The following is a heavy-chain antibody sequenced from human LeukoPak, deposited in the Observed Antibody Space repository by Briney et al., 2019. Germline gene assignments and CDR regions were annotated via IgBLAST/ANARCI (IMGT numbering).Heavy chain of an antibody. CDR2: IYPGDSDT. CDR3: ARLPSYSSGWYGGYYYMDV. Sequence: KFGESLKISCKGSGYSFTSYWIGWVRQMPGKGLEWMGIIYPGDSDTRYSPSFQGQVTISADKSISTAYLQWSSLKASDTAMYYCARLPSYSSGWYGGYYYMDVWGKGTTVTVSS. V-gene: IGHV5-51*01. D-gene: IGHD6-19*01. J-gene: IGHJ6*03. CDR1: GYSFTSYW.